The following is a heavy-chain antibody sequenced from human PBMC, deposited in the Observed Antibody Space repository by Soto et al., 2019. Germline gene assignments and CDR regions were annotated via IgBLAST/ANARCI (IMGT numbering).Heavy chain of an antibody. J-gene: IGHJ4*02. CDR3: AVIAQLRFPYYFDY. D-gene: IGHD3-3*01. CDR1: GFTFTSSA. CDR2: IVVGSGNT. V-gene: IGHV1-58*01. Sequence: QMQLVQSGPEVKKPGTSVKVSCKASGFTFTSSAVQWVRQARGQRLEWIGWIVVGSGNTNYAQKFQERVTITRDMSTSTAYMELSSLRSEDTAVYYCAVIAQLRFPYYFDYWGQGTLVTVSS.